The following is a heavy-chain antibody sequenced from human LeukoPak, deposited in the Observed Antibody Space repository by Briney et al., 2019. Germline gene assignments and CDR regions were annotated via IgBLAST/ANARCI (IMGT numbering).Heavy chain of an antibody. J-gene: IGHJ4*02. CDR2: IYYSGNT. Sequence: SETLSLTCTVSGGSISSGSYYWGWIRQPPGKGLEWIGSIYYSGNTYYNPSLKSRVTISVDTSKNQFSLKLSSVTAADTAMYYCARQTRYDSSRYWRPDFDSWGQGTLVTVSS. D-gene: IGHD3-22*01. V-gene: IGHV4-39*01. CDR3: ARQTRYDSSRYWRPDFDS. CDR1: GGSISSGSYY.